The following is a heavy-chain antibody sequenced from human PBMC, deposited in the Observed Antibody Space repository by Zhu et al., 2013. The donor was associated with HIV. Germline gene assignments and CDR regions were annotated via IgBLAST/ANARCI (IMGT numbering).Heavy chain of an antibody. J-gene: IGHJ4*02. CDR3: TKDQGVVSSGWGDFDY. V-gene: IGHV3-23*04. D-gene: IGHD6-19*01. CDR2: ISHNSPNT. Sequence: EVQLVESGGGLVQPGGSLTLSCAASGFTFSNYAMGWVRQAPGKGLEWVSVISHNSPNTYYADSVKGRFTISRDNSKNTLYLQMNSLRAEDTAVYYCTKDQGVVSSGWGDFDYWGQGTLITVSS. CDR1: GFTFSNYA.